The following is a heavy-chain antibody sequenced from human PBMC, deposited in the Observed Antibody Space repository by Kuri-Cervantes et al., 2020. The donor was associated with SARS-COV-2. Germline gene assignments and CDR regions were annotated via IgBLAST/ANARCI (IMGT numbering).Heavy chain of an antibody. J-gene: IGHJ4*02. Sequence: ASVQVSCKVSGYTLTELSMHWVRQAPGKGLEWMGGFEPEAGETIYAQKFQGRVTMTEDTSTDTAYMELSRLGSDDTAVYYCARDMGIWRSGRRSRLFNYWGQGTLVTVSS. CDR1: GYTLTELS. CDR2: FEPEAGET. D-gene: IGHD3-3*01. CDR3: ARDMGIWRSGRRSRLFNY. V-gene: IGHV1-24*01.